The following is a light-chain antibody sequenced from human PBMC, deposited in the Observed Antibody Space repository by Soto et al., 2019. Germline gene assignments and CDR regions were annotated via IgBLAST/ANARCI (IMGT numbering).Light chain of an antibody. CDR3: QQYNSYPYT. J-gene: IGKJ2*01. CDR1: QSIHTW. Sequence: DIQMTQSPSTLSASVGDRVTITCRASQSIHTWLAWYQQKPGKAPKLLIYKASSLESGVPSRFSGSGSGTEFTLTISRLQPDDFGTYYCQQYNSYPYTFGQGTKLEIK. V-gene: IGKV1-5*03. CDR2: KAS.